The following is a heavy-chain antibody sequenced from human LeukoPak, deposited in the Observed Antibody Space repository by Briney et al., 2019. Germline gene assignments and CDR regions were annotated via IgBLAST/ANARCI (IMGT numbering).Heavy chain of an antibody. D-gene: IGHD2-2*01. CDR1: GFTFSIYS. Sequence: PGGSLRLSCAASGFTFSIYSMNWVRQAPGKGLEWVSYISSSSSYIYYADSVKGRFTISRDNAKNSLYLQMKTLRVEDTAVYYCARDPTICTRTSCYEMGWFDPWGQGTLVTVSS. CDR2: ISSSSSYI. V-gene: IGHV3-21*05. J-gene: IGHJ5*02. CDR3: ARDPTICTRTSCYEMGWFDP.